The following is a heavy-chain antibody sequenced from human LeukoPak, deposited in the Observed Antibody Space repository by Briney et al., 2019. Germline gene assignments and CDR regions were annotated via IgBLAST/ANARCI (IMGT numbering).Heavy chain of an antibody. J-gene: IGHJ4*02. Sequence: GSLRLSCAASGFTFSSYSMNWVRQTPGKGLEWVSSISSSSTYIYYVDSVKGRFTISRDNAKNSLYLQMNSLRAEDTAVYYCARDRGVYSRTLGDWGQGTLVTVSS. CDR3: ARDRGVYSRTLGD. CDR1: GFTFSSYS. V-gene: IGHV3-21*01. D-gene: IGHD6-13*01. CDR2: ISSSSTYI.